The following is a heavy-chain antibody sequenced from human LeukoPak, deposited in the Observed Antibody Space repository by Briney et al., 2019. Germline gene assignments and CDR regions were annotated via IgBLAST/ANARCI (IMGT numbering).Heavy chain of an antibody. V-gene: IGHV3-23*01. D-gene: IGHD2-15*01. CDR1: GFTFSSYA. CDR3: AKEGPLVAATLAFVMDV. Sequence: PGGSLRLSCAASGFTFSSYAMSWVRQAPGKGLEWVSVISGSGGSTYYADSVKGRFTISRDNSKNTLYLQMNSLRAEDTAVYYCAKEGPLVAATLAFVMDVWGRGATVTVSS. J-gene: IGHJ6*02. CDR2: ISGSGGST.